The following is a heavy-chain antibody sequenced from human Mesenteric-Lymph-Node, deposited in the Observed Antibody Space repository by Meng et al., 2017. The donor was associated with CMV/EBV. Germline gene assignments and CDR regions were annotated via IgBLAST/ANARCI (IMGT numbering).Heavy chain of an antibody. CDR2: ISWNSGSI. D-gene: IGHD2/OR15-2a*01. V-gene: IGHV3-9*01. Sequence: SLKISCAASGFTFDDYAMHWVRQAPGKGLECVSGISWNSGSIGYADSVKGRFTISRDNAKNSLYLQMNSLRAVDTAVYYCARQGISGPPTTCFDYWGQGMLVTVSS. J-gene: IGHJ4*02. CDR1: GFTFDDYA. CDR3: ARQGISGPPTTCFDY.